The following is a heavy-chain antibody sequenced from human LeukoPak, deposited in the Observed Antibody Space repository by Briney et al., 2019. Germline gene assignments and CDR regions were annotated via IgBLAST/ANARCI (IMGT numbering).Heavy chain of an antibody. CDR2: IVVGSGNT. J-gene: IGHJ3*02. CDR3: AAADQYYYDSSDAFDI. D-gene: IGHD3-22*01. V-gene: IGHV1-58*02. CDR1: GFTFTSSA. Sequence: ASVKVSCKASGFTFTSSAMQWVRQARGQRLEWIGWIVVGSGNTNYAQKFQERVTITRDMSTSTAYMELSSLRSEDTAVYYCAAADQYYYDSSDAFDIWGQGTMVTVSS.